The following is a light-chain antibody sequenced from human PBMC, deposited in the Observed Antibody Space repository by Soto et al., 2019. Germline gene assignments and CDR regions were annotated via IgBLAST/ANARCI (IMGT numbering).Light chain of an antibody. J-gene: IGKJ1*01. CDR2: DAS. Sequence: DIQMPQSPSTLSASLGDRVTITCRASQSISSWLAWYQQKPGKAPKLLIYDASSLESGVPSRFSGSGSGTEFTLTISSLQPDDFATYYCQQYNSYSWTFGQGTKVDIK. CDR3: QQYNSYSWT. CDR1: QSISSW. V-gene: IGKV1-5*01.